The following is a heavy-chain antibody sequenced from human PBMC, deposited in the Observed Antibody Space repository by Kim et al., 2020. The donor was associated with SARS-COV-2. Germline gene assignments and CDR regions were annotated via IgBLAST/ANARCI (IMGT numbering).Heavy chain of an antibody. CDR2: INHSGST. CDR3: ARRSLITMVRGVMGDAFDI. CDR1: GGSFSGYY. V-gene: IGHV4-34*01. D-gene: IGHD3-10*01. J-gene: IGHJ3*02. Sequence: SETLSLTCAVYGGSFSGYYWSWIRQPPGKGLEWIGEINHSGSTNYNPSLKSRVTISVDTSKNQFSLKLSSVTAADTAVYYCARRSLITMVRGVMGDAFDIWGQGTMVTVSS.